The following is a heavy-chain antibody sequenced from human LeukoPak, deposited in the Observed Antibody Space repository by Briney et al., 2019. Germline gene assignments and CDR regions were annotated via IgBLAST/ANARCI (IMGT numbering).Heavy chain of an antibody. CDR3: AKGYDYVWGSYRSQFDY. D-gene: IGHD3-16*02. CDR1: GFTFSSYA. Sequence: GGSLRLSCAASGFTFSSYAMSWVRQAPGKELEWVSAISGSGGSTYYADSVKGRFTISRDNSKNTLYLQMNSLRAEDTAVYYCAKGYDYVWGSYRSQFDYWGQGTLVTVSS. J-gene: IGHJ4*02. V-gene: IGHV3-23*01. CDR2: ISGSGGST.